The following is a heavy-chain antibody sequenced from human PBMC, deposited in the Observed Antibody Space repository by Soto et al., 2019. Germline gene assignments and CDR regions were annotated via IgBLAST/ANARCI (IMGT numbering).Heavy chain of an antibody. J-gene: IGHJ4*02. V-gene: IGHV4-30-2*01. CDR3: ARSPYGDNFDY. Sequence: SETLSLTCTVSGGSISSGDYYWSWIRQPPGKGLEWIGYMYHSGSTYYNPSLKSRVTISIDRSKNQFSLKLSSVTAADTAVYYGARSPYGDNFDYWGQGTLVTVS. CDR1: GGSISSGDYY. D-gene: IGHD4-17*01. CDR2: MYHSGST.